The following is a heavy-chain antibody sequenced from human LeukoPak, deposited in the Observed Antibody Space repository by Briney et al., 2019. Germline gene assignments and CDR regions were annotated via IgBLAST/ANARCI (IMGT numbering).Heavy chain of an antibody. CDR2: INPNSGGT. Sequence: ASVKVSCKASGYTFTGYYMHWVRQAPGQGLEWMGWINPNSGGTNYAQKFQGRVTMTRDTSISTAYMELSRLRSDDTAVYYCATVGSGSYYYWWYYFDYWGQGTLVTVSS. D-gene: IGHD1-26*01. V-gene: IGHV1-2*02. CDR3: ATVGSGSYYYWWYYFDY. J-gene: IGHJ4*02. CDR1: GYTFTGYY.